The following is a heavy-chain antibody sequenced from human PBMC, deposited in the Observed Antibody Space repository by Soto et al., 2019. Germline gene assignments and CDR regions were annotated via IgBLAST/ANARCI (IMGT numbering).Heavy chain of an antibody. V-gene: IGHV1-18*01. Sequence: AASVKFSCKVSGYRFTTYGINWVRQAPGQGLELVGLFNPDNQNTNYAHKFQDIVSLTTDSSTNTAYVELRDLRSDETDVYYCARVRFGAPFDFWGQGSLVTVSS. CDR2: FNPDNQNT. CDR3: ARVRFGAPFDF. D-gene: IGHD3-16*01. J-gene: IGHJ4*02. CDR1: GYRFTTYG.